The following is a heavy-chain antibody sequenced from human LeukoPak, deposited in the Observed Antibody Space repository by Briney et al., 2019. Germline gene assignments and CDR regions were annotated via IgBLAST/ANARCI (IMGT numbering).Heavy chain of an antibody. CDR2: ISTGSDTR. V-gene: IGHV3-11*01. Sequence: GGSLRLSCTGSGFNFGDYYLAWIRQAPGKGLEWVSHISTGSDTRYYVDSVKGRFSIYRDNAWSSMFLQMNGLRVDDTAVYYCARGIAVAATRDYWGQGVLVTVSS. CDR1: GFNFGDYY. D-gene: IGHD6-19*01. CDR3: ARGIAVAATRDY. J-gene: IGHJ4*02.